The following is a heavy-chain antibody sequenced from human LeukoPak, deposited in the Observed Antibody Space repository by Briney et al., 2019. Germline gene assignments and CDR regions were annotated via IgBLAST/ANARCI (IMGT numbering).Heavy chain of an antibody. J-gene: IGHJ4*02. CDR2: IYTSGST. CDR3: ASRVGSGYYRDY. CDR1: GGSISSGSYY. Sequence: SETLSLTCTVSGGSISSGSYYWSWIRQPAGKGLEWIGRIYTSGSTNYNPSLKSRVTISVDTSKNQFSLKLSSVTAADTAVYYCASRVGSGYYRDYWGQGTLVTVSS. D-gene: IGHD3-22*01. V-gene: IGHV4-61*02.